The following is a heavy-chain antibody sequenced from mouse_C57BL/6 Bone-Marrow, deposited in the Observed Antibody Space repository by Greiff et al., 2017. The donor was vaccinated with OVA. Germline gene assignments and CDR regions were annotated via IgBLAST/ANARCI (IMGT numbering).Heavy chain of an antibody. V-gene: IGHV1-61*01. J-gene: IGHJ1*03. CDR1: GSTFTSSW. CDR3: ARWDGYWYFDV. Sequence: VQLQQPGAELVRPGSSVKLSCKASGSTFTSSWMDWVKQRPGQGLEWIGNIYPSDSETHYNQKFKDKATLTVDKSSSTAYMQLSSLTSEDSAVYYCARWDGYWYFDVWGTGTTVTVSS. D-gene: IGHD2-3*01. CDR2: IYPSDSET.